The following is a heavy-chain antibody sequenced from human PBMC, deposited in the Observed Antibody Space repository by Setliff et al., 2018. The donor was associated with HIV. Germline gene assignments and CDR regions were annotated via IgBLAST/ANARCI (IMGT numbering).Heavy chain of an antibody. V-gene: IGHV4-39*01. CDR3: ARMEATRPPRGLDY. Sequence: LSLTCIVSGGSINSTSYYWGWIRQPTGKGLEWIGTIYYSGDTQYNPSFKTRVIMSVDTSKNQFSLRLISVTAADTAVYYCARMEATRPPRGLDYWGPGTLVTVSS. J-gene: IGHJ4*02. CDR1: GGSINSTSYY. D-gene: IGHD6-6*01. CDR2: IYYSGDT.